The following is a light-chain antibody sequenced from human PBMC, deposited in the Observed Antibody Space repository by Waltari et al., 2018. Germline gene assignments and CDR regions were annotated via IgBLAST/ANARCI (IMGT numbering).Light chain of an antibody. CDR1: QEISNS. CDR2: HAS. CDR3: QQGNSFPPT. Sequence: DIQMTQSPSSVSASVGDRVTITCRASQEISNSLAWYQQKAGTAPKVLIYHASTLQTGVPSRFSGSGSGTDFTLTINSLQPEDFATYFCQQGNSFPPTFGPGTKVEI. J-gene: IGKJ1*01. V-gene: IGKV1-12*01.